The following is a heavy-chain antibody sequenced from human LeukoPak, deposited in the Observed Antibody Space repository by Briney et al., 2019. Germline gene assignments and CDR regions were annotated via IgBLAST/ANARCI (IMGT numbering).Heavy chain of an antibody. J-gene: IGHJ5*02. CDR2: NIPIFGTA. Sequence: SVKVSCKASGGTFSSYAISWVRQAPGQGLEWMGGNIPIFGTANYAQKFQGRVTITADESTSTAYMELSSLRSEDTAVYYCARGGSSGSPWFDPWGQGTLVTVSS. V-gene: IGHV1-69*13. CDR1: GGTFSSYA. D-gene: IGHD6-19*01. CDR3: ARGGSSGSPWFDP.